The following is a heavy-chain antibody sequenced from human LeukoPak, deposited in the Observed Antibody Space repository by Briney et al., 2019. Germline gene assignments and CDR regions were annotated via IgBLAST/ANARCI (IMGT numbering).Heavy chain of an antibody. V-gene: IGHV3-30*02. CDR2: IRYDGSNK. CDR3: AKDLDILTTYSVFDY. J-gene: IGHJ4*02. Sequence: PGGSLRLSCAASGFTFSSYGMHWVRQAPGKGLEWVAIIRYDGSNKYYADSVKGRFTISRDNSKNTLYLQMNSLRAEDTAVYYCAKDLDILTTYSVFDYWARESWSPSPQ. D-gene: IGHD3-9*01. CDR1: GFTFSSYG.